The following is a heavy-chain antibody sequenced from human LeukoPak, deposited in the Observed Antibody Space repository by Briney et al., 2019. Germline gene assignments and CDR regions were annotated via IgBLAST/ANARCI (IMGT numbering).Heavy chain of an antibody. V-gene: IGHV4-39*01. Sequence: SETLSLTCTVSGGSISSSRYYWGWIRQPPGKGLEWIGSIYYSGSTYYNPSLKSRVTISVDTSKNQFSLKLSSVTAADTAVYYCARHDWGAADYWGQGTLVTVSS. CDR1: GGSISSSRYY. CDR2: IYYSGST. CDR3: ARHDWGAADY. D-gene: IGHD3-16*01. J-gene: IGHJ4*02.